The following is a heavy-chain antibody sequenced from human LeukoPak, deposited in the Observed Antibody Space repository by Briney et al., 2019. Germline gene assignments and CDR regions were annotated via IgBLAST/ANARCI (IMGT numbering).Heavy chain of an antibody. D-gene: IGHD6-19*01. CDR3: AREVGSGWSYYFDY. V-gene: IGHV3-21*01. CDR2: ISSSSSYI. J-gene: IGHJ4*02. Sequence: GGSLRLSCAASGFTFSSYSMNWVRQAPGEGLEWVSSISSSSSYIYYADSVKGRFTISRHNAKNSLYLQMNSLRAEDTAVYYCAREVGSGWSYYFDYWGQGTLVTVSS. CDR1: GFTFSSYS.